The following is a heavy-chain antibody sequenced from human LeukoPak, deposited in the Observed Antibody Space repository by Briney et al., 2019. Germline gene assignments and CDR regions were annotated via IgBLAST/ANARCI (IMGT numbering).Heavy chain of an antibody. D-gene: IGHD3-3*01. J-gene: IGHJ4*02. CDR2: IYYSGST. V-gene: IGHV4-31*03. Sequence: SETLSLTCTVSGGSISSGGHYWSWIRQHPGKGLEWIGYIYYSGSTYYNPSLKSRVTISVDTSKNQFSLKLSSVTAADTAVYYCASWWSGYYFGYWGQGTLVTVSS. CDR3: ASWWSGYYFGY. CDR1: GGSISSGGHY.